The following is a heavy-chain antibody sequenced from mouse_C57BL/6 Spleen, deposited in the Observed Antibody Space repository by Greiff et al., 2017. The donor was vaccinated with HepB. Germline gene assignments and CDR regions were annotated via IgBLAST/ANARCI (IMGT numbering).Heavy chain of an antibody. CDR3: AMEGLDTTVVARYFDV. CDR1: GYTFTSYW. Sequence: QVQLKQPGAELVKPGASVKLSCKASGYTFTSYWMHWVKQRPGRGLEWIGRIDPNSGGTKYNEKFKSKATLTVDKPSSTAYMQLSSLTSEDSAVYYCAMEGLDTTVVARYFDVWGTGTTVTVSS. V-gene: IGHV1-72*01. J-gene: IGHJ1*03. CDR2: IDPNSGGT. D-gene: IGHD1-1*01.